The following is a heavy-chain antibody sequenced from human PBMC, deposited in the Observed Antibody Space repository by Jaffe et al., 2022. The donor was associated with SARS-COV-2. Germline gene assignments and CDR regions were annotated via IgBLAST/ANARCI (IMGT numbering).Heavy chain of an antibody. V-gene: IGHV3-30*18. CDR2: ISYDGRNK. CDR1: GFTFSSYG. D-gene: IGHD2-2*01. CDR3: GKDLGYCTSSSCYRDAVDI. J-gene: IGHJ3*02. Sequence: QGQLVESGGGVVQPGGSLRLSCVASGFTFSSYGMHWVRQAPGKGLEWVALISYDGRNKYSLDTVKGRFAISRDNSKNTLYLQMNSLGAEDTAVYYCGKDLGYCTSSSCYRDAVDIWGQGTKVTVSS.